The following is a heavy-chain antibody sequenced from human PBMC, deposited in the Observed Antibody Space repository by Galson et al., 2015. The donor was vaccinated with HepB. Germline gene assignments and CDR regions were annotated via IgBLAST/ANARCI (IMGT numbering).Heavy chain of an antibody. J-gene: IGHJ6*02. V-gene: IGHV1-58*01. CDR1: GFTFTSSA. D-gene: IGHD2-2*02. Sequence: SVKDSCKASGFTFTSSAVQWVRQARGQRLEWIGWIVVGSGNTNYAQKFQERVTITRDMSTSTAYMELSSLRSEDTAVYYCAAPNCSSTSCYTAWWFYYYGMDVWGQGTTVTVSS. CDR3: AAPNCSSTSCYTAWWFYYYGMDV. CDR2: IVVGSGNT.